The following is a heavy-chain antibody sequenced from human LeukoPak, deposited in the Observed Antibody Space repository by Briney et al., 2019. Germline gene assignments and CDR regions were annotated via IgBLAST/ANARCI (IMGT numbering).Heavy chain of an antibody. D-gene: IGHD3-9*01. V-gene: IGHV4-59*01. Sequence: PSETLSLTCTVSGGSISSYYWSWIRQPPGKRLEWIGYIYYSGSTNYNPSLKSRVTISVDTSKNQFSLKLSSVTAADTAVYYCARGQTGYPYYFDYWGQGTLVTVSS. CDR1: GGSISSYY. J-gene: IGHJ4*02. CDR3: ARGQTGYPYYFDY. CDR2: IYYSGST.